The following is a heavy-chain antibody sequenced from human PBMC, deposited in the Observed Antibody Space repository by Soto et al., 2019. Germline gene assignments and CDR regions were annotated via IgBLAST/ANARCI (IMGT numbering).Heavy chain of an antibody. CDR1: GYTFTSYD. Sequence: QVQLVQSGAAVKKPGASVKVSCKASGYTFTSYDINWVRQATGQGLEWMGWMNPNSGNTGYAQKFQGRVTMTRNTSISTAYMELSRLRSEDTAVYYCARERTGTTSMDVWGQGTRVTVSS. D-gene: IGHD1-1*01. J-gene: IGHJ6*02. V-gene: IGHV1-8*01. CDR3: ARERTGTTSMDV. CDR2: MNPNSGNT.